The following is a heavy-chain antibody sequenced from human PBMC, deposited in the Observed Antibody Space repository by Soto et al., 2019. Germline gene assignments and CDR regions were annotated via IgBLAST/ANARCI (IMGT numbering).Heavy chain of an antibody. Sequence: QVQLQESGPGLVNPSGTLSLTCAVSGGSINSSDWWSWVRQPPGKGLGWIGEIYHSGTTNYNQSLKSRVTIALDKSKKQFSLKLSSGTAADAAVYYCRSSTSKSGLYWDFDLWGRGTLVTVSS. CDR2: IYHSGTT. CDR1: GGSINSSDW. V-gene: IGHV4-4*02. J-gene: IGHJ2*01. CDR3: RSSTSKSGLYWDFDL. D-gene: IGHD2-2*01.